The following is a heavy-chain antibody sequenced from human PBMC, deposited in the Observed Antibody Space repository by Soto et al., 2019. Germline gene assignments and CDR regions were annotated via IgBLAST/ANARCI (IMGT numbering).Heavy chain of an antibody. CDR3: ARGGYSSSWYDY. D-gene: IGHD6-13*01. CDR2: INHSGST. CDR1: GGSFSGYY. Sequence: SETLSLTCAVYGGSFSGYYWSWIRQPPGKGLEWIGEINHSGSTNYNPSLKSRVTISVDTSKNQFSLKLSSVTAADTAVYCCARGGYSSSWYDYWGQGTLVTVS. J-gene: IGHJ4*02. V-gene: IGHV4-34*01.